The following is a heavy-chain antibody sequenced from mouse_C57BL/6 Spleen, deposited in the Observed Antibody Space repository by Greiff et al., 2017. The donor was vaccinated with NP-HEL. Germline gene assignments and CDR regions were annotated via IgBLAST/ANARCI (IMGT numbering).Heavy chain of an antibody. D-gene: IGHD2-4*01. Sequence: EVKLVESGGGLVKPGGSLKLSCAASGFTFSSYTMSWVRQTPEKRLEWVATISGGGGNTYYPDSVKGRFTISRDNAKNTLYLQMSSLRSEDTALYYCARRDGDYEDYWGQGTTLTVSS. CDR1: GFTFSSYT. CDR3: ARRDGDYEDY. V-gene: IGHV5-9*01. J-gene: IGHJ2*01. CDR2: ISGGGGNT.